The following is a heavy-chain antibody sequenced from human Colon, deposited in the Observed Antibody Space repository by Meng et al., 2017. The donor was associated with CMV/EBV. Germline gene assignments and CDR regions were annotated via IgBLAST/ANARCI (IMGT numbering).Heavy chain of an antibody. J-gene: IGHJ4*02. V-gene: IGHV3-48*02. D-gene: IGHD3-16*01. Sequence: GGSLRLSCAASGFSFSNNHMNWVRQAPGRGLEWISYISSSSSAIEYADSVKGRFTSSRDNAKSSMYLQMSSLRDEDTAVYYCARDFWDTDYTGYWGQGTLVTVSS. CDR3: ARDFWDTDYTGY. CDR2: ISSSSSAI. CDR1: GFSFSNNH.